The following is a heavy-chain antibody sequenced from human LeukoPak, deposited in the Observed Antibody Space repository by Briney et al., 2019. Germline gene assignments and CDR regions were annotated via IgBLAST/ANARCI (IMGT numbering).Heavy chain of an antibody. CDR1: GGSISRYY. Sequence: SETLSLTCTVTGGSISRYYWSWIRQPPRKGLEWIGYIYYTGNTNPNPSLKSRVTISVDTSKNQFSLKLSSVTAADTAVYYCARQQLSQLYYFDNWGQGTLVTVSS. V-gene: IGHV4-59*01. J-gene: IGHJ4*02. CDR2: IYYTGNT. D-gene: IGHD6-13*01. CDR3: ARQQLSQLYYFDN.